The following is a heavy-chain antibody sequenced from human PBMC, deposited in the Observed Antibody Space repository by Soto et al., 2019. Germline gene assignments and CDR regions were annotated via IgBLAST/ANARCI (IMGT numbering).Heavy chain of an antibody. D-gene: IGHD2-21*01. CDR2: ISRDGSPM. J-gene: IGHJ4*02. Sequence: ESGGGVVQPGRSLRLSCAAPGVTLSNFGMHWVRQAPGKGLEWVAVISRDGSPMCYAESVQGRFTISGDSSRNTLYLQMNSLGAEDSAVYHCVGEVASAYWGQGTLVTVSS. V-gene: IGHV3-30*03. CDR3: VGEVASAY. CDR1: GVTLSNFG.